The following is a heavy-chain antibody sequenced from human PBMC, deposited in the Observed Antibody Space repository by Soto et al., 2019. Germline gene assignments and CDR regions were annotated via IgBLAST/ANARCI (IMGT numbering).Heavy chain of an antibody. Sequence: GASVKVSCKASGYSFTNNDVSWVRQATGQGLEWMGWMNPGSSDTGYAQKFQGRVTMTRDISIATAYMELSSLRSDDTAIYYCARMATFGSLNWFDPWGQGTLVTVSS. D-gene: IGHD3-16*01. CDR3: ARMATFGSLNWFDP. V-gene: IGHV1-8*01. J-gene: IGHJ5*02. CDR1: GYSFTNND. CDR2: MNPGSSDT.